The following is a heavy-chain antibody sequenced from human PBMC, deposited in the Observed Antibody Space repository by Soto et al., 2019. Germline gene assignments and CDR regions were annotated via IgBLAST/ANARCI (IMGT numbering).Heavy chain of an antibody. V-gene: IGHV3-49*03. D-gene: IGHD3-9*01. CDR3: TREDDILTGYYMSPYYFDY. CDR2: IRSKAYGGTT. CDR1: GFPFGDYS. Sequence: GGSLSLSCPASGFPFGDYSMSWFRQAPGKGLEWVGFIRSKAYGGTTEYAASVKGRFTISRDDSKSIAYLQMNSLKTEDTAVYYCTREDDILTGYYMSPYYFDYWGQGTLVTV. J-gene: IGHJ4*02.